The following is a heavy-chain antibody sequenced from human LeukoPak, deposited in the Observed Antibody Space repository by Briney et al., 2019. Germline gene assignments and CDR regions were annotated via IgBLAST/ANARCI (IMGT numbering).Heavy chain of an antibody. CDR1: GGSISTFY. J-gene: IGHJ4*02. CDR2: IYYSGST. CDR3: ARRSIGGSYFDS. D-gene: IGHD6-6*01. Sequence: SETLSLTCTVSGGSISTFYWSWIRQPPGRGLEWIAYIYYSGSTNYNPSLKSRVTISVDTSKNQFSLKLSSVTAADTAVYYCARRSIGGSYFDSWGQGTLVTVSS. V-gene: IGHV4-59*08.